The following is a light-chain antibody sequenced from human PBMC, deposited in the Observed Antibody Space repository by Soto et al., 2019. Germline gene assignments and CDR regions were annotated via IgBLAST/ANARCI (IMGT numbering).Light chain of an antibody. CDR2: GAS. J-gene: IGKJ2*01. Sequence: EIVLTQSPGTLSLSPGERATLSCRASQSVRSSYLAWFQQKPGRAPRLLIYGASSRATGIPDRFSGSESGTDFTLTISRLEPEDFAVYYCQQYGSTPKTFGQGTKLEIK. V-gene: IGKV3-20*01. CDR3: QQYGSTPKT. CDR1: QSVRSSY.